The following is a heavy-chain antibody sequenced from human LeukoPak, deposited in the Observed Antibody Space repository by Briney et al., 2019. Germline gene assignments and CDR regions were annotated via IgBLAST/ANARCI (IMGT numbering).Heavy chain of an antibody. Sequence: GGSLRLSCTASGFTFCDYALGWVRQAPGKGLEWVSFIRSKANGGTTESAASVKGGFTISRDDSKSIAYLQMNSLKTEDTAVYYCTRGLYGDRTPFDYWGQGTLVTVSS. CDR2: IRSKANGGTT. V-gene: IGHV3-49*04. J-gene: IGHJ4*02. D-gene: IGHD4-17*01. CDR3: TRGLYGDRTPFDY. CDR1: GFTFCDYA.